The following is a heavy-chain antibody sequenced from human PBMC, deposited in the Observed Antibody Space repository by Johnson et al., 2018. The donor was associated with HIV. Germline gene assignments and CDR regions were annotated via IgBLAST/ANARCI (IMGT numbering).Heavy chain of an antibody. J-gene: IGHJ3*02. CDR1: GFTFSSYG. D-gene: IGHD3-22*01. CDR3: AKEQSVVVIGIGAFDI. CDR2: IHNDGSST. Sequence: QEKLVESGGGVVQPGRSLRLSCAASGFTFSSYGMHWVRQAPGKGLEWVSRIHNDGSSTTYADSVKGRFTISRDNSKNTLYLQMNSLRAEDTAVYYCAKEQSVVVIGIGAFDIWGQGTMVTVSS. V-gene: IGHV3-NL1*01.